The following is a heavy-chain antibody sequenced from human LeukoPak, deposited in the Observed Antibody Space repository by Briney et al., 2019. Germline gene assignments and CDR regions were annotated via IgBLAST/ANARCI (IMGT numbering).Heavy chain of an antibody. CDR2: IYSGGST. J-gene: IGHJ6*04. CDR1: GLTVSSNY. D-gene: IGHD6-19*01. V-gene: IGHV3-53*01. Sequence: PGGSLRRSCAASGLTVSSNYMSWVRQAPGKGLEWVSVIYSGGSTYYAESVKGRFTISRDNSKNTLYLQMKSLRAEDTAVYYCAREFEVAGLAMDVWGKGTTVTVSS. CDR3: AREFEVAGLAMDV.